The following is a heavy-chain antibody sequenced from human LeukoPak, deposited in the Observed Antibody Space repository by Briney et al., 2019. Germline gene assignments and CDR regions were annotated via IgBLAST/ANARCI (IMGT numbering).Heavy chain of an antibody. Sequence: GRSLRLSCAASGFTFDDYVMHWVRQAPGKGLEWVSLISGDGGSTYYADSVKGRFTISRDNSKNSLYLQMNSLRTEDTALYYCVKVWQPGRSYAFDIWGQGTMVTVSS. CDR3: VKVWQPGRSYAFDI. CDR2: ISGDGGST. D-gene: IGHD1-26*01. CDR1: GFTFDDYV. V-gene: IGHV3-43*02. J-gene: IGHJ3*02.